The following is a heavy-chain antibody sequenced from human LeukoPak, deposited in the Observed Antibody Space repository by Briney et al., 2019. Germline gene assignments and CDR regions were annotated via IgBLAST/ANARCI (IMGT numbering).Heavy chain of an antibody. Sequence: PGGSLRLSCAASGFTVSSNYMSWVRQAPGKGLEWVSTISGSGGSTYYADSVKGRFTTSRDNSKNTLYLQMNSLRSEDTATYYCCDGMDVWGQGTTVAVSS. CDR2: ISGSGGST. V-gene: IGHV3-23*01. J-gene: IGHJ6*02. CDR1: GFTVSSNY. CDR3: CDGMDV.